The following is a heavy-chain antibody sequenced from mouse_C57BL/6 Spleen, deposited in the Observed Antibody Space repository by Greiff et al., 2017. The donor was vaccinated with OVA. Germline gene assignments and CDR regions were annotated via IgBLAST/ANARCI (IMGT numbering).Heavy chain of an antibody. V-gene: IGHV1-18*01. CDR3: ARRDYGSTSGAY. Sequence: VQLQQSGPGLVKPGASVKIPCKASGYTFTDYNMDWVKQSHGKSLGWIGDINPNNGGTIYNQKFKGKAKLTVDKSSSTAYMELRSLTSEDTVVYYCARRDYGSTSGAYWGQGTLVTVSA. J-gene: IGHJ3*01. CDR1: GYTFTDYN. CDR2: INPNNGGT. D-gene: IGHD1-1*01.